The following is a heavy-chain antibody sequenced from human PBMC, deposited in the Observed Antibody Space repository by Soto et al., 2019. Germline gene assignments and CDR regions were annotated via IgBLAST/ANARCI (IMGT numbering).Heavy chain of an antibody. D-gene: IGHD2-21*02. CDR2: IYWDDDK. J-gene: IGHJ4*02. Sequence: SGPTLVNPTQTLTLTCTFSGFSLSSSDVGVGWIRQPPGKALEWLALIYWDDDKRYSPSLKSRLTITKDTSRNQVVLTVTNLDPVDTATYYCVRASGGGNSAYFDYWGQGTLVTVSS. CDR3: VRASGGGNSAYFDY. CDR1: GFSLSSSDVG. V-gene: IGHV2-5*02.